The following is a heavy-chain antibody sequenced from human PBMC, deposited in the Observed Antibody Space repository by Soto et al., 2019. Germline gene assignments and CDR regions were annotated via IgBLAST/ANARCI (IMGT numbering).Heavy chain of an antibody. CDR3: TIWKYDSSGGMFAY. CDR2: IDHSGST. V-gene: IGHV4-34*01. CDR1: GWCLSGYY. Sequence: SETVSLTCAVSGWCLSGYYWSWIRQPPGKGLEWIGEIDHSGSTTYNPSLRSRVSMSGDTSKNQFSLKLSSVTAADTAVYYCTIWKYDSSGGMFAYWAQGTLVTGSA. J-gene: IGHJ4*02. D-gene: IGHD3-22*01.